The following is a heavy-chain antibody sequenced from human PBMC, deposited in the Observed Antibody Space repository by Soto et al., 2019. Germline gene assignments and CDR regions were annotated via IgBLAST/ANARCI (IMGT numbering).Heavy chain of an antibody. J-gene: IGHJ4*02. CDR3: ARYASLGY. V-gene: IGHV3-7*01. CDR1: GFTFSNTW. CDR2: INEDGSDK. Sequence: GGFLRLSCAASGFTFSNTWMSWVRQAPGKGLEWVATINEDGSDKYYVDSVKGRFTISRDNAQNSLYLQMNNLRAEDTAIYYCARYASLGYWGQGTLVTVSS.